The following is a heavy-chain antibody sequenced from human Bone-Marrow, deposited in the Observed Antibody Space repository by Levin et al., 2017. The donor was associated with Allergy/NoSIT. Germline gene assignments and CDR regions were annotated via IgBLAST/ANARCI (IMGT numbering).Heavy chain of an antibody. CDR1: GYTFTDYY. J-gene: IGHJ4*02. V-gene: IGHV1-46*01. D-gene: IGHD2-15*01. Sequence: ASVKVSCKASGYTFTDYYMHWVRQAPGQGLEWMGVISPSGGTTTYQQKFQGRVTMTRDTSTNTVYMELSSLRSEDTAVYYCAREGHHCSGGSCYVDYWGQGTPVTVSS. CDR3: AREGHHCSGGSCYVDY. CDR2: ISPSGGTT.